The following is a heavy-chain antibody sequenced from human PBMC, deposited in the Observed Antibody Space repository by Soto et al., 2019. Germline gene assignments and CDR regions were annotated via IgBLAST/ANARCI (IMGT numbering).Heavy chain of an antibody. J-gene: IGHJ6*02. CDR1: GYTFTSYD. CDR2: INPNSGGT. V-gene: IGHV1-2*04. CDR3: ASVPLYSSSWYRYGMDV. Sequence: GASVKVSCKASGYTFTSYDLHWVRQAPGQGLEWMGWINPNSGGTNYAQKFQGWVTMTRDTSISTAYMGLSRLRSDDTAVYYCASVPLYSSSWYRYGMDVWG. D-gene: IGHD6-13*01.